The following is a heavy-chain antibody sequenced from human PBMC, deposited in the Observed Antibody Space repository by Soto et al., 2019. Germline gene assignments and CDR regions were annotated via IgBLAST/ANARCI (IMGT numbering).Heavy chain of an antibody. Sequence: QVQLVQSGAEVKKPGSSVKVSCKASGGTFSSYAISWVRQAPGQGLEWMGGIIPIFGTANYAQKFQGRVTITADEXXSTAYMELSSLRSEDTAVYYCARGTRYYDSKAFDIWGQGTMVTVSS. V-gene: IGHV1-69*12. CDR1: GGTFSSYA. D-gene: IGHD3-22*01. J-gene: IGHJ3*02. CDR2: IIPIFGTA. CDR3: ARGTRYYDSKAFDI.